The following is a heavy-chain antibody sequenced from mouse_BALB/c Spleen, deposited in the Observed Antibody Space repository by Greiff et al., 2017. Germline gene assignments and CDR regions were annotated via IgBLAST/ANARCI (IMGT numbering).Heavy chain of an antibody. CDR1: GFTFSSYA. V-gene: IGHV5-6-5*01. Sequence: EVQRVESGGGLVKPGGSLKLSCAASGFTFSSYAMSWVRQTPEKRLEWVASISSGGSTYYPDSVKGRFTISRDNARNILYLQMSSLRSEDTAMYYCARDYGSSLWYFDVWGAGTTVTVSS. CDR3: ARDYGSSLWYFDV. J-gene: IGHJ1*01. CDR2: ISSGGST. D-gene: IGHD1-1*01.